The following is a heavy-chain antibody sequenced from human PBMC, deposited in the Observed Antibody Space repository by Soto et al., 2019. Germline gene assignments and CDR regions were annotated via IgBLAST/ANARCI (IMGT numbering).Heavy chain of an antibody. Sequence: EVQLLESGGGLVQPGGSLRLSCAASGFTFSTSAMTWVRQAPGKGLEWVSAFSGSSGSTYYADSVRGRFTISRDNSENTLYMQMNSMRAEDTAVYYCAKALSVLGYWGQGTLVTVSS. D-gene: IGHD3-16*01. J-gene: IGHJ4*02. CDR1: GFTFSTSA. V-gene: IGHV3-23*01. CDR3: AKALSVLGY. CDR2: FSGSSGST.